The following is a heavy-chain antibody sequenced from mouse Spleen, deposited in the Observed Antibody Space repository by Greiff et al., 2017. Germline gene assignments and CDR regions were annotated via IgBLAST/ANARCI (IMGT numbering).Heavy chain of an antibody. V-gene: IGHV1-9*01. D-gene: IGHD2-4*01. CDR1: GYTFSSYW. CDR3: ARSHYDYDEGYAMDY. Sequence: VQLQQSGAELMKPGASVKISCKATGYTFSSYWIEWVKQRPGHGLEWIGEILPGSGSTNYNEKFEGKATFTADTSSNTAYMQLSSLTSEDSAVYYCARSHYDYDEGYAMDYWGQGTSVTVSS. J-gene: IGHJ4*01. CDR2: ILPGSGST.